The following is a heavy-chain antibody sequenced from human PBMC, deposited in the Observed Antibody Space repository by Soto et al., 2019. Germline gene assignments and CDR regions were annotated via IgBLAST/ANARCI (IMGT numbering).Heavy chain of an antibody. CDR1: GFNFRTFG. CDR3: AKDGIALVRDPLGNWLDS. D-gene: IGHD3-10*01. J-gene: IGHJ5*01. Sequence: QVHLVESGGGVVQPGRSLRLSCEASGFNFRTFGMHWVRQAPGKGLEWVAITSYDGITKYYADSVKGRFTISRDNSKDTLHLQMDSLRAEDTAVYYCAKDGIALVRDPLGNWLDSWGQGTLVTVSS. CDR2: TSYDGITK. V-gene: IGHV3-30*18.